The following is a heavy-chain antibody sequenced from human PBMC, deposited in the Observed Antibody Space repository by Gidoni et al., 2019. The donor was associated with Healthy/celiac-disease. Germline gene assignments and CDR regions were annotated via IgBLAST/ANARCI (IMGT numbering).Heavy chain of an antibody. D-gene: IGHD3-16*01. Sequence: QVQLQESGPGLVKPSETLSITCPVSGGSISSYYWSSNRQPPGKGVEWIGYIYDNGSTNYNPSLESRVTISVNTSKNQFSMKLSSETAADKAVYCCAREKSFGGLRPGIDPWGQGTLVTVSS. J-gene: IGHJ5*02. CDR2: IYDNGST. CDR3: AREKSFGGLRPGIDP. V-gene: IGHV4-59*01. CDR1: GGSISSYY.